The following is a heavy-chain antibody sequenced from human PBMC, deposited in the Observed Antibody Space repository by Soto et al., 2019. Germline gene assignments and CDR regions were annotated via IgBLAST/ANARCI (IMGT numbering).Heavy chain of an antibody. CDR3: AKDRTVAARNFDY. J-gene: IGHJ4*02. CDR1: GFAFSSYA. Sequence: GSLRLSCAASGFAFSSYAMHWVRQAPGKGLEWVSSISTSIDATYYADSVKGRVTISRDDSNNTLYLQMNSLRAEDSAVYYCAKDRTVAARNFDYWGQGTQVTVSS. D-gene: IGHD6-6*01. V-gene: IGHV3-23*01. CDR2: ISTSIDAT.